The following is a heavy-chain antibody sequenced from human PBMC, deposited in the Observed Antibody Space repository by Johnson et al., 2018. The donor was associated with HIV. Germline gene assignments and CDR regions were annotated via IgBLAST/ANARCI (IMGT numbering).Heavy chain of an antibody. CDR3: ARDGSSWITGKFDAFDI. D-gene: IGHD6-13*01. CDR1: GFTFSSYA. Sequence: QVQLVESGGGVVQPGRSLRLSCAASGFTFSSYAMHWVRQAPGKGLEWVAVISYDGSNKYYADSVKGRFTISRDNSKNTLYLQMNSLRAEDTAVYYCARDGSSWITGKFDAFDIWGQGTMVTVSS. CDR2: ISYDGSNK. V-gene: IGHV3-30-3*01. J-gene: IGHJ3*02.